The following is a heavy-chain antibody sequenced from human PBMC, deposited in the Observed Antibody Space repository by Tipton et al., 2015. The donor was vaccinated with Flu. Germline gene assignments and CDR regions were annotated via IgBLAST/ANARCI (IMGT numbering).Heavy chain of an antibody. CDR1: DYSISSGYY. J-gene: IGHJ4*02. Sequence: TLSLTCAVSDYSISSGYYWGWIRQPPGKGLEWIGCISHTGRTYYNPSLKSRVTISVDTAKNQFSQRLNSVTASDTAVYYCARSTYYDGSGSSDYWGQVTLVTVSS. V-gene: IGHV4-38-2*01. D-gene: IGHD3-10*01. CDR2: ISHTGRT. CDR3: ARSTYYDGSGSSDY.